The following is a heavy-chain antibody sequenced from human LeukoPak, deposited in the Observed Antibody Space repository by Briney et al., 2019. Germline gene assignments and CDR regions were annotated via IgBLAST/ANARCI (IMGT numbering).Heavy chain of an antibody. CDR1: GGSISSYY. Sequence: SETLSLTCTVSGGSISSYYWSWIRQPPGKGLEWIGYIYYSGSTNYNPSLKSRVTISVDTSKNQFSLKLSSVTAADTAVYYCARGPRVEMATIELDYWGQGTLVTVSS. D-gene: IGHD5-24*01. CDR2: IYYSGST. V-gene: IGHV4-59*08. CDR3: ARGPRVEMATIELDY. J-gene: IGHJ4*02.